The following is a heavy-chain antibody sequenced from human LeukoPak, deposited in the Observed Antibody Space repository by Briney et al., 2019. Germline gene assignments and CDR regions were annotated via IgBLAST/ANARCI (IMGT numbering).Heavy chain of an antibody. V-gene: IGHV3-66*02. CDR3: ARGPTLYSSTWYFDY. CDR2: IYSGDST. J-gene: IGHJ4*02. CDR1: GFTFSSYA. Sequence: GGSLRLSCAASGFTFSSYAMSWVRQAPGMGLEWVSLIYSGDSTFYADSVKGRFTISRDSSKNTLYLQMNSLRPEDTAVYYCARGPTLYSSTWYFDYWGQGTLVTVSS. D-gene: IGHD6-13*01.